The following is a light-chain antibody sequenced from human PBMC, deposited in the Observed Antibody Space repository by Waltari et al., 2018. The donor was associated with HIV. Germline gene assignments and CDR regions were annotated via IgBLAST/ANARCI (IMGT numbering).Light chain of an antibody. CDR1: QSISSF. Sequence: DIKMTQSPSSLSASVGDRVTITCRASQSISSFLNWYQQKPGNAPEVLIYTASGLQSGFPSSFIGIGSGTDFTLTISSLQPEDFATYYCQQSYDSPRTFGQGTKVEIK. CDR2: TAS. J-gene: IGKJ1*01. CDR3: QQSYDSPRT. V-gene: IGKV1-39*01.